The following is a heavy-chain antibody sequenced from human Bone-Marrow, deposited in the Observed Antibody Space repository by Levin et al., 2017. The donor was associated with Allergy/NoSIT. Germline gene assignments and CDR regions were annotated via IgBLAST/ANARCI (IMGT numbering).Heavy chain of an antibody. CDR1: GLSFSNYD. CDR3: ASWAMFYYDGSEFDYFYYGMDV. D-gene: IGHD3-16*01. Sequence: ETLSLTCAASGLSFSNYDMNWVRQAPGKGLEWVSSISSGSSHIDYADSVKGRFTISRDNAKNSLYLQMNSLRLEDTAVYFCASWAMFYYDGSEFDYFYYGMDVWGQGTTVTVSS. J-gene: IGHJ6*02. V-gene: IGHV3-21*06. CDR2: ISSGSSHI.